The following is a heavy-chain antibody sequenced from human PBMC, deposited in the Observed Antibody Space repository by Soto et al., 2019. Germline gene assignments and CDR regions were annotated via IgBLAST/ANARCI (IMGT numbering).Heavy chain of an antibody. D-gene: IGHD1-1*01. Sequence: QVQLVQSGVEVKKPGASVKVSCKASGYAFTNYSIRWERQAPGPGLEWWGWISAYNGDTNYTQKLQGRLTMTTDTSTNTAYKELRRMGSDDTAVYYCTRAKKGATTIISYYYSYKLDIWGKEPKVTFSS. CDR3: TRAKKGATTIISYYYSYKLDI. CDR2: ISAYNGDT. V-gene: IGHV1-18*01. J-gene: IGHJ6*03. CDR1: GYAFTNYS.